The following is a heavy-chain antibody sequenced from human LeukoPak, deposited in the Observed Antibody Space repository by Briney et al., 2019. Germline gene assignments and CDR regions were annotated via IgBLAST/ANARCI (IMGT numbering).Heavy chain of an antibody. CDR1: GFTFSSYA. CDR2: ISGSGGST. Sequence: GGSLRLSCAASGFTFSSYAISWVRQAPGKGLEWVSSISGSGGSTYHADSVKGRFTISRDNSKNTLYLQMNSLRAEDTAVYYCAKEEVLSSGWHYWGQGTLVTVSS. J-gene: IGHJ4*02. D-gene: IGHD6-19*01. CDR3: AKEEVLSSGWHY. V-gene: IGHV3-23*01.